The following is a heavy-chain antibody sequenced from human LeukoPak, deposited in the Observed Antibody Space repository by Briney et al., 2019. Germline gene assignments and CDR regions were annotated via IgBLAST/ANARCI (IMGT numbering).Heavy chain of an antibody. V-gene: IGHV4-34*01. CDR1: GGSFSGYY. Sequence: SETLPLTCAVSGGSFSGYYWTWIRQPPGKGLEWIGEINHSGSANYNPSLMSRVTISLDTSKNHFSLNLSSVTAADTAVYYCARGQGTVTTHWGQGTLVTVSS. J-gene: IGHJ4*02. CDR3: ARGQGTVTTH. CDR2: INHSGSA. D-gene: IGHD4-11*01.